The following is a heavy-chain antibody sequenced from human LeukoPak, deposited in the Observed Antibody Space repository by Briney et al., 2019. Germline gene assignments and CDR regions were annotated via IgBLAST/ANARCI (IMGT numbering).Heavy chain of an antibody. CDR1: GYSFTSYW. CDR3: ARGEGVCSGGSCYQSDF. CDR2: VYPGDSDT. D-gene: IGHD2-15*01. J-gene: IGHJ4*02. V-gene: IGHV5-51*01. Sequence: GESLKISCKGSGYSFTSYWIDWVRQVPGKGLEWMGIVYPGDSDTTYSPSFQGQVTISVDNSINTAYLQWSSLKASDTAMYYCARGEGVCSGGSCYQSDFWGQGTLVTVSS.